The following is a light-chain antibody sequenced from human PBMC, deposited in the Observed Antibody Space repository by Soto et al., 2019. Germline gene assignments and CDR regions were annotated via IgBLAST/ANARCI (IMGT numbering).Light chain of an antibody. Sequence: EVVVTQSPGTLSLSPGERATLSCRASQSVTSDYLAWYQQKPGQSPRLLMSGASRRATGVPDRFSGSGSGTDFTLTISRLETEDFAVYYCQHYGQALWAFGEGTKVEIK. J-gene: IGKJ4*02. CDR2: GAS. CDR3: QHYGQALWA. V-gene: IGKV3-20*01. CDR1: QSVTSDY.